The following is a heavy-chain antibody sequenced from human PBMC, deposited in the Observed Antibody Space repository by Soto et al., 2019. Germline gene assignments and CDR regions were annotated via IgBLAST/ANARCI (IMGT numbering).Heavy chain of an antibody. CDR2: ISGSGGST. J-gene: IGHJ4*02. V-gene: IGHV3-23*01. Sequence: PGGSLRLSCEASGFTFSISAIAWVRPAPGKRLEWVSGISGSGGSTYYADSVKGRFTISRDNSKNTLYLQMSSLTAEDTAVYYCAGLRSYYYDSRPLDYWGQGTLVTVSS. D-gene: IGHD3-22*01. CDR3: AGLRSYYYDSRPLDY. CDR1: GFTFSISA.